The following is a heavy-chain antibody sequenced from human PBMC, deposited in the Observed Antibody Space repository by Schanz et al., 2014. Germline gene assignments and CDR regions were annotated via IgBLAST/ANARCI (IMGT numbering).Heavy chain of an antibody. CDR1: GGSISSSNYY. Sequence: QLQLQESGPGLVKPSETLSLTCTVSGGSISSSNYYWGWIRQPPGKVLEWIVSFYYSRSTYYNPSFKRRATTSVDTSRNQFTVKLSSVTAADTAVYYWARAARRTRVVPLYFDYWGQGTLVTVSS. D-gene: IGHD2-2*01. J-gene: IGHJ4*02. CDR3: ARAARRTRVVPLYFDY. CDR2: FYYSRST. V-gene: IGHV4-39*01.